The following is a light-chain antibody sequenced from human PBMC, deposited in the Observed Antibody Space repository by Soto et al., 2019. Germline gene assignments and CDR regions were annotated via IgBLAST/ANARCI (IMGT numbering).Light chain of an antibody. CDR3: QQYDNSPLT. CDR2: GAS. Sequence: EIVLTQSPGTLSLSPGEKATLSCCASQSVSISYLAWYQQKPGQAPRLLIYGASSRATGIPDRFSGSGSGTDFTLTISRLEPEDFAVYYCQQYDNSPLTFGGGTKVEIK. J-gene: IGKJ4*01. V-gene: IGKV3-20*01. CDR1: QSVSISY.